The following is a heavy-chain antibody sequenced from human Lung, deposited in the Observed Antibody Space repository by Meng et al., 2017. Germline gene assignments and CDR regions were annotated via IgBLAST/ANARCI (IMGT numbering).Heavy chain of an antibody. V-gene: IGHV4-34*01. CDR2: INHSGST. J-gene: IGHJ4*02. CDR3: ARGPTTMAHDFDY. CDR1: GGSFSDYY. D-gene: IGHD4-11*01. Sequence: QVQLQQGGPGLLTPSETLSLTCVVSGGSFSDYYWSWIRQPPGKGLEWIGEINHSGSTNYNPSLESRATISVDTSQNNLSLKLSSVTAADSAVYYCARGPTTMAHDFDYWGQGTLVTVSS.